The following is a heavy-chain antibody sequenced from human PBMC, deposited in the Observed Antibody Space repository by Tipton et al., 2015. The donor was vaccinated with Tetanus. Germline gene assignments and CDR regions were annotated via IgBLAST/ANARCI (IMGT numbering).Heavy chain of an antibody. D-gene: IGHD2-15*01. J-gene: IGHJ4*02. CDR3: AREADCSGGSCFSGDFDN. Sequence: SGFIFSSYGIHWVRQAPGKGLEWVAVSWYDGTDKYYADSVKGRFTISKDNSKNTLYLQMNSLRAEDTAVYYCAREADCSGGSCFSGDFDNWGQGTQVTVSS. V-gene: IGHV3-33*01. CDR1: GFIFSSYG. CDR2: SWYDGTDK.